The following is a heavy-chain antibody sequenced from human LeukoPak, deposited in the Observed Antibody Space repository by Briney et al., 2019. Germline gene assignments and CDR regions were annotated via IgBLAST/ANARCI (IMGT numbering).Heavy chain of an antibody. Sequence: PGRSLRLSCAAAGFTFSSYTIHWVRQAPGKGLEWVALISDDGTNKYYVDSVKGRFTISRDNSKHTLYLQMNNLRAEDTAVYYCARGDYPPSYDFWSGYFLVWGQGTTVTVSS. D-gene: IGHD3-3*01. V-gene: IGHV3-30-3*01. CDR2: ISDDGTNK. CDR1: GFTFSSYT. J-gene: IGHJ6*02. CDR3: ARGDYPPSYDFWSGYFLV.